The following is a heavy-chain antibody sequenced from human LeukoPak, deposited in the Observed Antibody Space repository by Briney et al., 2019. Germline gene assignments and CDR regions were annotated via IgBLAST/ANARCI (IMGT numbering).Heavy chain of an antibody. D-gene: IGHD5-12*01. CDR1: GYTFTSYD. V-gene: IGHV1-8*01. J-gene: IGHJ4*02. CDR2: MNPNSGNT. CDR3: ARSRRGYSRFHFDY. Sequence: ASVKVSCKASGYTFTSYDINWVRQATGQGREWMGWMNPNSGNTGYAQKFQGRVTMTRNTSISTAYMELSSLRSEDTAVYYCARSRRGYSRFHFDYWGQGTLVTVSS.